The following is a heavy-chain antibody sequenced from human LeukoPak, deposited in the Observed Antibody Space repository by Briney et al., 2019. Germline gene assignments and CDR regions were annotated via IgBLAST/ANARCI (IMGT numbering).Heavy chain of an antibody. CDR2: ISSSGGST. D-gene: IGHD6-6*01. J-gene: IGHJ4*02. Sequence: GGSLRISCAASGFTFSSSAMSWAHQAPGKGLEWVSVISSSGGSTYYADSVKGRFTIFRDNSKNTLYLQMSSLRAEDTAVYYCAKGSRSIAVDNLCDYWGQGTLVTVSS. CDR1: GFTFSSSA. CDR3: AKGSRSIAVDNLCDY. V-gene: IGHV3-23*01.